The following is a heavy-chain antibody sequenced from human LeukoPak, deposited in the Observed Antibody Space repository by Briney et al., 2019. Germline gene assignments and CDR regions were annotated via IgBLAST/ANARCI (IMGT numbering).Heavy chain of an antibody. CDR2: IYYSGST. V-gene: IGHV4-59*12. D-gene: IGHD3-10*01. Sequence: SETLSLTCTVSGGSISSYYWSWIRQPPGKGLEWIGYIYYSGSTNYDPSLKSRVTISVDTSKNQFSLKLSSVTAADTAVYYCARVSTGTWFGDYFDYWGQGTLVTVSS. CDR1: GGSISSYY. J-gene: IGHJ4*02. CDR3: ARVSTGTWFGDYFDY.